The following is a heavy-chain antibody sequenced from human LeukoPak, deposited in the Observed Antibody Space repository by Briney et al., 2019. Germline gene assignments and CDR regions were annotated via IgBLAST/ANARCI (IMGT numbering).Heavy chain of an antibody. J-gene: IGHJ4*02. Sequence: PSETLSLTCTVSGGSISSYYWSWIRQPAGKGLEGIGRIYTSGSTNYNPSLKSRVTMSVDTSKNQFSLKLSSVTAADTAVYYCARSKVVPAAISKSAAAGTIEDADYWGQGTLVTVSS. CDR3: ARSKVVPAAISKSAAAGTIEDADY. D-gene: IGHD2-2*01. CDR1: GGSISSYY. CDR2: IYTSGST. V-gene: IGHV4-4*07.